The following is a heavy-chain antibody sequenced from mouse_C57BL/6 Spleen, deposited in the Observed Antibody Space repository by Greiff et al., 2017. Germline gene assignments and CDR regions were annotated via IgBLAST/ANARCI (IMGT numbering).Heavy chain of an antibody. Sequence: QVQLQQSGAELARPGASVKMSCKASGYTFTSYTMHWVKQSPGQGLEWIGYINPSSGYTKYNQKFKDKATLTADKSSSTAYMQLSSLTSEDSAVYYCARSLYDYDGGHWGQGTTLTVSS. CDR3: ARSLYDYDGGH. V-gene: IGHV1-4*01. CDR1: GYTFTSYT. J-gene: IGHJ2*01. CDR2: INPSSGYT. D-gene: IGHD2-4*01.